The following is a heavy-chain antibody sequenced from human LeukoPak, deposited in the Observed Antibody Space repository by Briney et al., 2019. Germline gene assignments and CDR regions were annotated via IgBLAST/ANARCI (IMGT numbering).Heavy chain of an antibody. CDR2: IYTSGST. Sequence: PSETLSLTCTVSGGSISSYYWSWIRQPAGKGLEWIGRIYTSGSTNYNPSLKSRVTMSVDTSKNQFSLQLNSVTPEDTAVYYCARDHPTYSSSWTYGANNWFDPWGQGTLVTVSS. V-gene: IGHV4-4*07. CDR3: ARDHPTYSSSWTYGANNWFDP. J-gene: IGHJ5*02. CDR1: GGSISSYY. D-gene: IGHD6-13*01.